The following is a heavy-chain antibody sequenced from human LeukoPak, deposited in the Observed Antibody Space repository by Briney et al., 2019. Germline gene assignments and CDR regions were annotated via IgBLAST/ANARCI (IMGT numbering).Heavy chain of an antibody. Sequence: PSETLSLTCTVSGGSISNSYWGWIRQPPGKGLQWMGYVSDSGRTNYNASLKSRVTISVDTSKNQFSLRLSSVTAADTAVYYCAKSNGYGLVDIWGQGTMVTVSS. CDR3: AKSNGYGLVDI. CDR1: GGSISNSY. J-gene: IGHJ3*02. CDR2: VSDSGRT. D-gene: IGHD3-10*01. V-gene: IGHV4-59*01.